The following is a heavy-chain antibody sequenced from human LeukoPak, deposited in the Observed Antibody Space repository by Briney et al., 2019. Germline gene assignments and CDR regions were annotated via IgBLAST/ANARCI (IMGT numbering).Heavy chain of an antibody. CDR2: ISWNSGSI. J-gene: IGHJ4*02. V-gene: IGHV3-9*01. CDR1: GFTFDDYA. Sequence: GGSLRLSCAASGFTFDDYAMHWVRQAPGKGLEWVSGISWNSGSIGYADSVKGRFTISRGNAKNSLYLQMNSLRAEDTALYYCAKDKWQVGATPFDYWGQGTLVTVSS. CDR3: AKDKWQVGATPFDY. D-gene: IGHD1-26*01.